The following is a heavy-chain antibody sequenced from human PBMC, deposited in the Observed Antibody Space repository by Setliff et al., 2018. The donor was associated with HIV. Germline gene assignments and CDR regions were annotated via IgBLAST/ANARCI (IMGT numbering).Heavy chain of an antibody. CDR2: INAGNGYT. D-gene: IGHD2-15*01. CDR3: ARVPYCSGGSCYRNYVDY. V-gene: IGHV1-3*01. Sequence: ASVKVSCKASGYTFSRYAMNWVRQAPGQSLEWMGWINAGNGYTKYPQKFQGRATITSDTSASTAYMELWRLRSEDTAMYYCARVPYCSGGSCYRNYVDYWGPGTLVTVSS. J-gene: IGHJ4*02. CDR1: GYTFSRYA.